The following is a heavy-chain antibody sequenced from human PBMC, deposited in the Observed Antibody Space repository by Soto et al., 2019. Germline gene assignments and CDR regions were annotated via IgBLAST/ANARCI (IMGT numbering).Heavy chain of an antibody. CDR3: ASDWLAGEPHRRWNY. J-gene: IGHJ4*01. D-gene: IGHD7-27*01. V-gene: IGHV4-39*02. Sequence: SETLSLTCTVSGGSISSSSYYWGWIRQPPGKGLEWIGSIYYSGSTYYNPSLKSRVTISRDNAKNSLHLQMNSLSAEDTAVYFCASDWLAGEPHRRWNYWGQGTLVTVSS. CDR2: IYYSGST. CDR1: GGSISSSSYY.